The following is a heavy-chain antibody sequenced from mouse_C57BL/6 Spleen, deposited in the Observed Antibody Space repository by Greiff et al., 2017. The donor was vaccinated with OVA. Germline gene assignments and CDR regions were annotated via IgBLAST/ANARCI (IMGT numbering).Heavy chain of an antibody. CDR3: ARMGLYGSEEDYYFDY. J-gene: IGHJ2*01. D-gene: IGHD1-1*01. V-gene: IGHV1-81*01. CDR2: IYPRSGNT. Sequence: VQVVESGAELARPGASVKLSCKASGYTFTSYGISWVKQRTGQGLEWIGEIYPRSGNTYYNEKFKGKATLTADKSSSTAYMELRSLTSEDSAVYFCARMGLYGSEEDYYFDYWGQGTTLTVSS. CDR1: GYTFTSYG.